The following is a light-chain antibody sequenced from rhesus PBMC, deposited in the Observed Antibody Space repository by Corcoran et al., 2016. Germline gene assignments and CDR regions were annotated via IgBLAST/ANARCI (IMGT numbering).Light chain of an antibody. CDR2: IVS. V-gene: IGKV2-73*01. Sequence: DIVMTQTPLSLPVTPGEPASISCRSSQSLLHSNGNTYLYWYLQMPVQLPRLLIHIVSNQFSGVPDRFSGSGSGTDFTLKISRVEAEDVGVYYCMQALQTPLTFGGGTKVEIK. CDR3: MQALQTPLT. CDR1: QSLLHSNGNTY. J-gene: IGKJ4*01.